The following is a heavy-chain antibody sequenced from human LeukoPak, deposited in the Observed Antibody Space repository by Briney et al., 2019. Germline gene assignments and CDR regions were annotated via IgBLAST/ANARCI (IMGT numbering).Heavy chain of an antibody. CDR1: GFTFGDYA. CDR2: IRSKAYGGTT. V-gene: IGHV3-49*04. Sequence: PGGSLRLSCTASGFTFGDYAMSWVRQAPGKGLEWVGFIRSKAYGGTTEYAASVKGRFTIPRDDSKSTAYLQMNSLKTEDTAVYYCTRVGYYDSSGEYYFDYWGQGTLVTASS. CDR3: TRVGYYDSSGEYYFDY. J-gene: IGHJ4*02. D-gene: IGHD3-22*01.